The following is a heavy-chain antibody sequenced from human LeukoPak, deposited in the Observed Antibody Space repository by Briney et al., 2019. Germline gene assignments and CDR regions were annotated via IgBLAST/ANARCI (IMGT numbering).Heavy chain of an antibody. CDR1: GGSISSYY. CDR3: AREPSSGSYPFAWYYYYGMDV. CDR2: IYTSGST. V-gene: IGHV4-4*07. Sequence: SETLSLTCTVSGGSISSYYWSWIRQPAGKGLEWIGRIYTSGSTNYNPSLKSRVTMSVDTSKNQFSLKLSSVTAADTAVYYCAREPSSGSYPFAWYYYYGMDVWGQGTTVTVSS. J-gene: IGHJ6*02. D-gene: IGHD3-10*01.